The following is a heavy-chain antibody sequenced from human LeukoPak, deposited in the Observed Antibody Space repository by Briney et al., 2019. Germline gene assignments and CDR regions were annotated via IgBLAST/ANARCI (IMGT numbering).Heavy chain of an antibody. D-gene: IGHD2-15*01. J-gene: IGHJ3*02. CDR3: ARDVADAFDI. Sequence: GGSLRLSCAPSGFTFSTYSMTWVRQAPGKGLEWVSSISSSSSYIYYADSVKGRFTISRDNAKNSLSLQMKGLRAEDTAVYYCARDVADAFDIWGQGTMVTVSS. CDR1: GFTFSTYS. CDR2: ISSSSSYI. V-gene: IGHV3-21*01.